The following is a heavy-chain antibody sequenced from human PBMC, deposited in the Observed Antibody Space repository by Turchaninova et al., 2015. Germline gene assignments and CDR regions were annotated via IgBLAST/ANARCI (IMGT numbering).Heavy chain of an antibody. J-gene: IGHJ4*02. Sequence: EVQLVESGGGVVQPGGSLRLACEASGFTCSSEWMSWVRQAAGKGLEWVANIKQDGSEKYYVDSVKGRFTISRDNAKNSLYLQMNSLRAEDTAVYYCARDPDGDYGGRDYWGQGTLVTVSS. CDR3: ARDPDGDYGGRDY. D-gene: IGHD4-17*01. CDR1: GFTCSSEW. CDR2: IKQDGSEK. V-gene: IGHV3-7*03.